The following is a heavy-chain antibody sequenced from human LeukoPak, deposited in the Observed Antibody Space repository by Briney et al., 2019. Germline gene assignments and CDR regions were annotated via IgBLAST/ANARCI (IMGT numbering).Heavy chain of an antibody. J-gene: IGHJ4*02. Sequence: GRSLRLSCAASGFTFSSYGMHWVRQAPGKGLEWVAVIWYDGSNKYYADSVKGRFTISRDNSKNTLYLQMNSLRAEDTAVYYCASYYDSSGYYRFDYWGQGTLVTVSS. CDR2: IWYDGSNK. CDR3: ASYYDSSGYYRFDY. V-gene: IGHV3-33*01. D-gene: IGHD3-22*01. CDR1: GFTFSSYG.